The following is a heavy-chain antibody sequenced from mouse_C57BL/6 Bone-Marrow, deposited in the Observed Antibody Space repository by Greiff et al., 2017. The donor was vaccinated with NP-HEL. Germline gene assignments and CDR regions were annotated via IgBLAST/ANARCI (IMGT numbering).Heavy chain of an antibody. CDR3: ARGFPYYYGSSLDY. Sequence: EVMLVESEGGLVQPGSSMKLSCTASGFTFSDYYMAWVRQVPEKGLEWVANINYDGSSTYYLDSLKSRFIISRDNAKNILYLQMSSLKSEDTATYYCARGFPYYYGSSLDYWGQGTTLTVSS. V-gene: IGHV5-16*01. D-gene: IGHD1-1*01. CDR2: INYDGSST. CDR1: GFTFSDYY. J-gene: IGHJ2*01.